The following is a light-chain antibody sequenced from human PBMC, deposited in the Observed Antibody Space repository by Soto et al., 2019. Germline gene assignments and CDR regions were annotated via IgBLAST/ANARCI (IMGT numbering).Light chain of an antibody. Sequence: EIVLTQSPGTLPLSPGERATLSCRTSQSVSSSYLAWYQQKPGQAPRLLIYGASSRATGIPDRFSGSGSGTDFSLTISRLEPEDFAVYYCQQYGRSWWTFGQGTKLEIK. CDR1: QSVSSSY. J-gene: IGKJ1*01. CDR2: GAS. V-gene: IGKV3-20*01. CDR3: QQYGRSWWT.